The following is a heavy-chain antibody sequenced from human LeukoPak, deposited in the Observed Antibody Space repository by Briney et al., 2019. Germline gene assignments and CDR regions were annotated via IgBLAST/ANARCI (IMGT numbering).Heavy chain of an antibody. V-gene: IGHV1-8*01. Sequence: ASVKVSCKASGYTFTSYDINWVRQATGQGLEWMGWMNPNSGNTGYAQKFQGRVTMTRNTSISTAYMELSSLRSEDTAVYYCATGAFTTATIDYWGQGTLVTVSS. CDR2: MNPNSGNT. D-gene: IGHD4-17*01. CDR1: GYTFTSYD. CDR3: ATGAFTTATIDY. J-gene: IGHJ4*02.